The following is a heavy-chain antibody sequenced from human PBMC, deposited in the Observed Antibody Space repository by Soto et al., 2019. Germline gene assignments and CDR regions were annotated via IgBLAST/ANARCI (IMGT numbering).Heavy chain of an antibody. D-gene: IGHD3-22*01. V-gene: IGHV1-18*01. Sequence: ASVKVSCKASGYTFTSYGISWVRQAPGQGLEWMGWISGYNGNTNYAQKPQGWVTMTRDTSISTAYMELRSLRSDDTAMYYCARGGYYDSSGSRNYHYYGMNVWGQGTTVTVSS. CDR2: ISGYNGNT. CDR1: GYTFTSYG. J-gene: IGHJ6*02. CDR3: ARGGYYDSSGSRNYHYYGMNV.